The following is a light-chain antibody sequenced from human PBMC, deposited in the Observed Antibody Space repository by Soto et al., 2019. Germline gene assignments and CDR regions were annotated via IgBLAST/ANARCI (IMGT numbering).Light chain of an antibody. CDR1: SSDVGGYNY. Sequence: QSALTQPASVSGSPGQSITISCTGTSSDVGGYNYVYWYQQHPGKAPKLMIYDVINRPSGVSTRFSVSKSVNTASLTISGLQAEDEADYYCSAYTTSSTLVVFGGGPKLTVL. V-gene: IGLV2-14*01. CDR3: SAYTTSSTLVV. J-gene: IGLJ2*01. CDR2: DVI.